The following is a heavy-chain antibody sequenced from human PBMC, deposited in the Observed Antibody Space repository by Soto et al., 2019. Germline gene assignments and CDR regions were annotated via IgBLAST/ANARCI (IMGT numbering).Heavy chain of an antibody. V-gene: IGHV1-2*02. J-gene: IGHJ3*02. Sequence: ASVNVSCKASGYTFTGYYMHWVRQAPGQGLEWMGWINPNSGGTNYAQKFQGRVTMTRDTSISTAYMELSRLRSDDTAVYYCARVRSGSPGSSAFDSWGQGTMITVS. CDR3: ARVRSGSPGSSAFDS. CDR2: INPNSGGT. CDR1: GYTFTGYY. D-gene: IGHD1-26*01.